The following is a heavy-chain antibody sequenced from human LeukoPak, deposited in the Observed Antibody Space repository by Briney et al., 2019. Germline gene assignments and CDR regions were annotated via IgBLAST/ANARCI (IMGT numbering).Heavy chain of an antibody. Sequence: GGSLRLSCAASGLTFSSYAMTWVRQTPGKGLEWVAAISGSGGTTYYADFAKGRFSISRDDSKNTLYLQMNSLRAEDTAVYYCARGVGYYDSSGTIDYWGQGTLVTVSS. CDR1: GLTFSSYA. V-gene: IGHV3-23*01. CDR2: ISGSGGTT. D-gene: IGHD3-22*01. CDR3: ARGVGYYDSSGTIDY. J-gene: IGHJ4*02.